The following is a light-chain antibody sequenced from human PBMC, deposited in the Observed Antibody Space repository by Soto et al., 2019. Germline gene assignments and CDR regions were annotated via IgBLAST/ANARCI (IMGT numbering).Light chain of an antibody. Sequence: DIQMTQSPSSLSASVGDRVTITCRASQSISSYLNWYHQKPGKAPKLLIYSASSLQSGDPSRFSGSGSGTDFTLTISSLQPEDFATYYCQQSYTTPWTFGQGTKVEIK. CDR1: QSISSY. J-gene: IGKJ1*01. V-gene: IGKV1-39*01. CDR2: SAS. CDR3: QQSYTTPWT.